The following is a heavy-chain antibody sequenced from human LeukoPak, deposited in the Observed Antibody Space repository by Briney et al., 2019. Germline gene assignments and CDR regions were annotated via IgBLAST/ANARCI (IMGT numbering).Heavy chain of an antibody. CDR2: IKQDGSEK. J-gene: IGHJ4*02. CDR3: ARETYDYGDY. V-gene: IGHV3-7*01. CDR1: GFTFSNYG. D-gene: IGHD3-16*01. Sequence: PGGSLRLSCVVSGFTFSNYGMSWVRQAPGKGLEWVANIKQDGSEKYYVDSVKGRFTISRDNAKNSAYLQMRSLRAEDTAVYYCARETYDYGDYVGQGSLVTVSS.